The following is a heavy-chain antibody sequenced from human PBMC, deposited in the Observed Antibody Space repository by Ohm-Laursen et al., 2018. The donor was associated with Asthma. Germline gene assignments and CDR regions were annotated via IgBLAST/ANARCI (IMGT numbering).Heavy chain of an antibody. CDR2: ISTTSSFI. Sequence: SLRLSCAASGYTFSSYSIHWVRQIPGKGLEWVSSISTTSSFIYYADSVRGRFTTSRDNARNSVYLQMNSMRAEDTALYYCARIGPESELPERDYSLHHWGEGTLVTVSS. V-gene: IGHV3-21*01. D-gene: IGHD4-17*01. J-gene: IGHJ1*01. CDR1: GYTFSSYS. CDR3: ARIGPESELPERDYSLHH.